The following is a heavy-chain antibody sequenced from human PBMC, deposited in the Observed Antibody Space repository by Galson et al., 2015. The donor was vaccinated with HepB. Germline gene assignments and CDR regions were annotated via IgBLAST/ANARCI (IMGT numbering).Heavy chain of an antibody. CDR2: ISGSSVST. V-gene: IGHV3-23*01. D-gene: IGHD3-16*01. CDR1: GFTFSSYA. Sequence: SLRLSCAASGFTFSSYAMNWVRQAPGKGLEWVSAISGSSVSTYYADSVKGRFTISRDYSKNTLYLQMNSLRAEDTAVYYCAKFGRCSSLYGMAVWGQGTTVTVSS. CDR3: AKFGRCSSLYGMAV. J-gene: IGHJ6*02.